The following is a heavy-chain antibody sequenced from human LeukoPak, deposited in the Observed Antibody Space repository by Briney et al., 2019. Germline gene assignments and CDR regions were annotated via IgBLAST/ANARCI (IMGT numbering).Heavy chain of an antibody. V-gene: IGHV3-15*01. CDR2: IKSKTDGGTT. CDR3: TTEICSGTSGSGDY. J-gene: IGHJ4*02. CDR1: GFTFSNAW. Sequence: PGGSLRLSCAASGFTFSNAWMSWVRQAPGKGLEWVGRIKSKTDGGTTDYAAPVKGRFTISRDDSKNTLYLQMNSLKTEDTAVYYCTTEICSGTSGSGDYWGQGTLVTVSS. D-gene: IGHD2-2*01.